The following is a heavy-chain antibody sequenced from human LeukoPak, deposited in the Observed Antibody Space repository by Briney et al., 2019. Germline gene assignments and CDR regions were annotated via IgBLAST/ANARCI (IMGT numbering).Heavy chain of an antibody. CDR1: GFTFSNYG. J-gene: IGHJ4*02. D-gene: IGHD2-2*01. CDR3: AKDLPAAYFDY. V-gene: IGHV3-30*02. Sequence: GGSLRLSCAASGFTFSNYGMHWVRQAPGKGLEWVAFVRSDGDIKYYADSVKGRFTISRDNSRTTLHLQMNSLRAEDTAVYHCAKDLPAAYFDYWGQGTLVTVSS. CDR2: VRSDGDIK.